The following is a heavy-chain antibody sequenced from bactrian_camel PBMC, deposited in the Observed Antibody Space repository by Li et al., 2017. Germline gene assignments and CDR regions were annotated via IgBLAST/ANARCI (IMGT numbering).Heavy chain of an antibody. CDR1: GGANGNDC. D-gene: IGHD1*01. J-gene: IGHJ4*01. CDR2: FFRRGGDKT. Sequence: QVQLVESGGGSVQAGGSLILSCTVPGGANGNDCVAWFRQAPGKEREAVARFFRRGGDKTYYSDSVRGRFTASQDFVENTTYLQMSNLKPEDSAMYYCAVATGVVCGLESHWYDYWGRGTQVTVS. V-gene: IGHV3S60*01. CDR3: AVATGVVCGLESHWYDY.